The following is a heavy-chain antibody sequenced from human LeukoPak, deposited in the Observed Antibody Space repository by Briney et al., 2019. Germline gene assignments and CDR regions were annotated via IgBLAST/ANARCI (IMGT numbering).Heavy chain of an antibody. Sequence: SETLSLTCAVSGYSISSGYFWGWIRQPPGKGLEWIGSIYHSGSTYYNPSLKSRVTISVDTSKNQFSLKLSSVTAADTAVYYCARVEAVVTEFDYWGQGTLVTVSS. CDR1: GYSISSGYF. V-gene: IGHV4-38-2*01. J-gene: IGHJ4*02. D-gene: IGHD3-22*01. CDR2: IYHSGST. CDR3: ARVEAVVTEFDY.